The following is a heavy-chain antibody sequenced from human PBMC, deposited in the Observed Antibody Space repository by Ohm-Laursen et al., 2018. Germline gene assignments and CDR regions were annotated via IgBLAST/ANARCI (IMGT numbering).Heavy chain of an antibody. CDR2: IYYSGST. V-gene: IGHV4-59*01. CDR1: GGSISSYY. D-gene: IGHD3-3*01. CDR3: ARGRGEDYDFWSGYPGWFDP. Sequence: GTLSLTCTVSGGSISSYYWSWIRQPPGKGLEWIGYIYYSGSTNYNPSLKSRVTISVDTSKNQFSLKLSSVTAADTAVYYCARGRGEDYDFWSGYPGWFDPWGQGTLVTVSS. J-gene: IGHJ5*02.